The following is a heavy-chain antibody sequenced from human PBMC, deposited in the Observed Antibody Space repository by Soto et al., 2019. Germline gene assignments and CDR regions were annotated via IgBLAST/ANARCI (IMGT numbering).Heavy chain of an antibody. CDR2: TYYRSKWYN. CDR1: GDSVSSNSAA. D-gene: IGHD6-6*01. Sequence: SQTLSLTCAISGDSVSSNSAAWNWIRQSPSRGLEWLGRTYYRSKWYNDYAVSVKSRITINPDTSKNQFSLQLNSVTPEDTAVYYCARGFGSSSGVYFYYYMDVWGKVTTVTVS. V-gene: IGHV6-1*01. J-gene: IGHJ6*03. CDR3: ARGFGSSSGVYFYYYMDV.